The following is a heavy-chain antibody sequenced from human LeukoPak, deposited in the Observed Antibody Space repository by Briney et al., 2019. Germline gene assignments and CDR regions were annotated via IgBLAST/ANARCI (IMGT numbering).Heavy chain of an antibody. V-gene: IGHV4-4*07. CDR3: ARALNPLPGTYYFDY. CDR1: GASINSHY. J-gene: IGHJ4*02. D-gene: IGHD2-15*01. CDR2: IYISGST. Sequence: PSEALSLTCTVSGASINSHYWSWVRQPAGKGMEWIGRIYISGSTNYNSSLQSRVTMSVDTSKPQFSLTLTSVTAADTAVYYCARALNPLPGTYYFDYWGQGTLVTVSS.